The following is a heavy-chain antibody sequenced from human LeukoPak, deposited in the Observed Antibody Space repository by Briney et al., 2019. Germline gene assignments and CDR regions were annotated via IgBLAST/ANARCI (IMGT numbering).Heavy chain of an antibody. CDR1: GGSISSYY. D-gene: IGHD1-7*01. J-gene: IGHJ5*02. Sequence: PSETLSLTCTVSGGSISSYYWSWIRQPPGRGREWIGYIYYSGSTNYNPSLKSRVTISVDTSKNQFSLKLSSVTAADTAVYYCARGKLARDWFDPWGQGTLVTVSS. V-gene: IGHV4-59*13. CDR3: ARGKLARDWFDP. CDR2: IYYSGST.